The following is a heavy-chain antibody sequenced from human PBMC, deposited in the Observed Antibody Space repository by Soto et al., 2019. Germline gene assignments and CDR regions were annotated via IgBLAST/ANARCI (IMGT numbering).Heavy chain of an antibody. V-gene: IGHV1-69*02. J-gene: IGHJ3*02. CDR2: IIPILGIA. Sequence: SVKVSCKASGGTFSSYTISWVRQAPGQGLEWMGRIIPILGIANYAQRFQGRVTITADKSTSTAYMELSSLRSEDTAVYYCARFGGYSYAGADAFDIWDQGTMVTVSS. D-gene: IGHD5-18*01. CDR3: ARFGGYSYAGADAFDI. CDR1: GGTFSSYT.